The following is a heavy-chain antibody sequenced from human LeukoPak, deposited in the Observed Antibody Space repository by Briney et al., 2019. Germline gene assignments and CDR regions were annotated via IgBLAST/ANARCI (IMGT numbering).Heavy chain of an antibody. CDR1: GFTFSSYA. Sequence: PGGSLRLSCAASGFTFSSYAMSWVRQAPGKGPEWVAVIWYDGSNKYYADSVKGRFTISRDNSKNTLFLQMNSLRAEDTAVYYCAKLYGSGSYSPFDYWGQGTLVTVSS. J-gene: IGHJ4*02. V-gene: IGHV3-33*06. D-gene: IGHD3-10*01. CDR3: AKLYGSGSYSPFDY. CDR2: IWYDGSNK.